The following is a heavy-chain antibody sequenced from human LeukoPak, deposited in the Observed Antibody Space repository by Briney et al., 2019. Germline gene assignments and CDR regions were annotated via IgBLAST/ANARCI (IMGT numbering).Heavy chain of an antibody. Sequence: GGSLRLSCAASGVTFSDYYMSWIRQAPGKGLEWVSYISSSGSTTYYADSVKGRFTISRDNAKNSLYLQMNSLRAEDTAVYYCSRERTGYDILTGYYRGNFDYWGQGTLVTVSS. J-gene: IGHJ4*02. V-gene: IGHV3-11*01. CDR2: ISSSGSTT. D-gene: IGHD3-9*01. CDR1: GVTFSDYY. CDR3: SRERTGYDILTGYYRGNFDY.